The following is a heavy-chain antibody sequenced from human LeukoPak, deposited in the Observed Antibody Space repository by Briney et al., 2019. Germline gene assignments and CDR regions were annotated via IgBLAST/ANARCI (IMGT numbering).Heavy chain of an antibody. CDR2: MHYSGFT. J-gene: IGHJ2*01. CDR3: ARDTGTGWYFDL. V-gene: IGHV4-59*01. CDR1: GGTITSYH. D-gene: IGHD3/OR15-3a*01. Sequence: SETLTLTCTVSGGTITSYHWTWIRQPPGKGLEWIGYMHYSGFTSYMPSLKSRVTISVDTSKNQLSQKLNSVTAADTTVYFCARDTGTGWYFDLWGRGTLVTVSS.